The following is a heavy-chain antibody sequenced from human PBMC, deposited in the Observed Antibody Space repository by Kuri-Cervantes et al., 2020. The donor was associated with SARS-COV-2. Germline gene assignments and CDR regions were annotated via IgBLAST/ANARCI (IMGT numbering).Heavy chain of an antibody. V-gene: IGHV3-48*01. Sequence: GESLKISCAASGFTFSSYSMNWVRQAPGKGLEWVSYISSSSSTIYYADSVKGRFTISRDNAKNSLYLQMNSLRAEDTAVYYCARGGSDYYYYYGIDVWGQGTTVTVPS. CDR2: ISSSSSTI. CDR1: GFTFSSYS. D-gene: IGHD1-26*01. J-gene: IGHJ6*02. CDR3: ARGGSDYYYYYGIDV.